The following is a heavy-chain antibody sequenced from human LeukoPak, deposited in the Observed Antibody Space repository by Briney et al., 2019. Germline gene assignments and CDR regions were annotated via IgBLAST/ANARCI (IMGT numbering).Heavy chain of an antibody. CDR2: ISAYNGNT. CDR3: ARGGPITMVQGVTRSPRWFDP. D-gene: IGHD3-10*01. J-gene: IGHJ5*02. CDR1: GYTFTSYG. V-gene: IGHV1-18*01. Sequence: GASVKVSCKASGYTFTSYGISWVRQAPGQGLEWMGWISAYNGNTNYAQKLQSRVTMTTDTSTSTAYMELRSLRSDDTAVYYCARGGPITMVQGVTRSPRWFDPWGQGTLVTVSS.